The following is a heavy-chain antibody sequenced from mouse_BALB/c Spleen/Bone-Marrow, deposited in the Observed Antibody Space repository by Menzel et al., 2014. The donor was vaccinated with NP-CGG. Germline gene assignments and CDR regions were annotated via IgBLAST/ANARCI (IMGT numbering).Heavy chain of an antibody. J-gene: IGHJ2*01. CDR3: ARPNYGYDVYFDY. CDR1: GYAFSNYW. V-gene: IGHV1-80*01. D-gene: IGHD2-2*01. CDR2: IFPGDGDT. Sequence: QVQLKESGAELVRPGSSVKISCKASGYAFSNYWMNWVKQRPGQGLEWIGQIFPGDGDTNYNGKFKGKATLTADKSSSTAYMQLNSLTSEDSAVYFCARPNYGYDVYFDYWGLGTTLTVSS.